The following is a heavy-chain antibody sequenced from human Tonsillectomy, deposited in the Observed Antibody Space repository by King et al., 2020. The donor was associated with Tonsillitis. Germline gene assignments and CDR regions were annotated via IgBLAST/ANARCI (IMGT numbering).Heavy chain of an antibody. Sequence: QLVQSGAEVKKPGASVKVSCKASGYTFTNYDINWVRQATGQGLEWMGWMNPSSGNTGSAQKFQGRVTLTRNTSTSTAYMELSSLRSEDTAVYYCARGPQKYCSATTCYETGYWFDPWGQGTLVTVSS. D-gene: IGHD2-2*01. CDR3: ARGPQKYCSATTCYETGYWFDP. CDR1: GYTFTNYD. V-gene: IGHV1-8*01. J-gene: IGHJ5*02. CDR2: MNPSSGNT.